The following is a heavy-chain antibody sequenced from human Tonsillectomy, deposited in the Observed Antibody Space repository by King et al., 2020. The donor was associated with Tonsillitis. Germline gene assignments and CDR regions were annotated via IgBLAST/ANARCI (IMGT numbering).Heavy chain of an antibody. D-gene: IGHD1-20*01. CDR1: GFIFSNYV. Sequence: VQLVESGGCLVQPGESLRLSCVASGFIFSNYVMTWVRQAPGKGLEWGSSISGSGGSTYYADSVKGRFTNSRDKSRNTLYLQVYGLRDEDAAVYFCAKDAPSERNWKRGLAYENWGQGTLVTVSS. J-gene: IGHJ4*02. V-gene: IGHV3-23*04. CDR2: ISGSGGST. CDR3: AKDAPSERNWKRGLAYEN.